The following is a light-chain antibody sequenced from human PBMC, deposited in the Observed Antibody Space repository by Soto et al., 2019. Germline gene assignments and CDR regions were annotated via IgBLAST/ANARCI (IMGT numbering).Light chain of an antibody. V-gene: IGKV1-5*01. CDR3: HQYKSYIWT. Sequence: DIQMTQSPSTLSASVGDRVTITCRASQSISSWLAWYQQKPGKAPKLLIYDASSLESGVPSRFSGSGSGTEFTLTISSLQPDDFSTYYCHQYKSYIWTFGQGTKVEIK. J-gene: IGKJ1*01. CDR1: QSISSW. CDR2: DAS.